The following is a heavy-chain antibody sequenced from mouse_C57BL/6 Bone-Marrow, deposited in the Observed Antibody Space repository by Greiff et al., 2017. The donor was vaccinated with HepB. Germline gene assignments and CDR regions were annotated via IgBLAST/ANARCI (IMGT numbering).Heavy chain of an antibody. V-gene: IGHV1-82*01. CDR2: IYPGDGDT. D-gene: IGHD1-1*01. J-gene: IGHJ3*01. Sequence: VQLQQSGPELVKPGASVKISCKASGYAFSSSWMNWVKQRPGKGLEWIGRIYPGDGDTNYNGKFKGKATLTADKSSSTAYMQLSSLTSEDSAVYFCARWGYYSFAYWGQGTLVTVSA. CDR1: GYAFSSSW. CDR3: ARWGYYSFAY.